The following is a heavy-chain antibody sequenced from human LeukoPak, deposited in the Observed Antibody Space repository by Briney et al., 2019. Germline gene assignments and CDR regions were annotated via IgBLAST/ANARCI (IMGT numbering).Heavy chain of an antibody. J-gene: IGHJ4*02. CDR1: GFTFSSYA. CDR3: PKDRGGTLGDYFDF. V-gene: IGHV3-23*01. Sequence: GGSLRLSCAASGFTFSSYAMSWVRQAPGKGLDWVSAIGGSGATTHYADSVKGRFTISRDNSKNALYLQMNSLRAEDTAVYYCPKDRGGTLGDYFDFWGQGTLVTVSS. D-gene: IGHD3-10*01. CDR2: IGGSGATT.